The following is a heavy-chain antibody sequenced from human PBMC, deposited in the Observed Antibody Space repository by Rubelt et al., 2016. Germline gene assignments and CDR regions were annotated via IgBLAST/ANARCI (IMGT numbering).Heavy chain of an antibody. CDR2: IYSGGST. CDR1: GFTVSSNH. J-gene: IGHJ4*02. Sequence: CGGGLVQPGGSLRLSCAASGFTVSSNHMSWVRQAPGQGLEWVSLIYSGGSTYYADSVKGRFTISRDNSKNTVYLQMNSLRAEDTAVYYCARLAPGNSYGPFDYWGQGTLVTVSS. D-gene: IGHD5-18*01. V-gene: IGHV3-66*04. CDR3: ARLAPGNSYGPFDY.